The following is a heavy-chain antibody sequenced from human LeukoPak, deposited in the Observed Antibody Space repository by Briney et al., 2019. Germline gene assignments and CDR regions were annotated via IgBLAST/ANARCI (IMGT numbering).Heavy chain of an antibody. Sequence: PGGSLRLSCAASGFTFSSYAMSWVRQAPGKGLEWVSAISGSGGSTYYADSVKGRFTISRDNSKNTLYLQMNSLRAEDTAVYYCARRSSSWSDWGFDSWGQGTLVTVSS. V-gene: IGHV3-23*01. D-gene: IGHD6-13*01. CDR3: ARRSSSWSDWGFDS. J-gene: IGHJ4*02. CDR1: GFTFSSYA. CDR2: ISGSGGST.